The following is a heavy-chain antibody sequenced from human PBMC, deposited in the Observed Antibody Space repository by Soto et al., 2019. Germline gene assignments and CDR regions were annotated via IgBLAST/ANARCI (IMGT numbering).Heavy chain of an antibody. CDR1: GFTFSSYA. J-gene: IGHJ6*03. V-gene: IGHV3-23*01. Sequence: GGSLRLSCAASGFTFSSYAMSWVRQAPGKGLEWVSAISGSGGSTYYADSVKGRFTISRDNSKNTLYPQMNSLRAEDTAVYYCAAYSGYDAGAYYYYYMDVWGKGTTVTFSS. CDR3: AAYSGYDAGAYYYYYMDV. CDR2: ISGSGGST. D-gene: IGHD5-12*01.